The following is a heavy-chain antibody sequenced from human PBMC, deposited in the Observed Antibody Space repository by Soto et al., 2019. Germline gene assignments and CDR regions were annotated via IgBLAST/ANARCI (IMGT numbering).Heavy chain of an antibody. J-gene: IGHJ5*02. V-gene: IGHV3-23*01. D-gene: IGHD1-26*01. CDR3: AKEEVSVGATPRFDP. Sequence: EVQLLESGGGLVQPGGSLRLSCAASGFTFSSYAMSWVRQAPGKGLEWVSAISGSGGSTYYADSVKGRFTISRDNSRNTRYLQMNSLRAEDTAVYYCAKEEVSVGATPRFDPWGQGTLVTVSS. CDR2: ISGSGGST. CDR1: GFTFSSYA.